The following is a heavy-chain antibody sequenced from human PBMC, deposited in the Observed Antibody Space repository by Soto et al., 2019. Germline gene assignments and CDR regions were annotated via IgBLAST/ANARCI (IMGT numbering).Heavy chain of an antibody. CDR1: GFTFDNYA. D-gene: IGHD5-18*01. Sequence: PGGSLRLSCSASGFTFDNYAMHWVRQVPGKGLEWVSGVTWNSNNIDYADSVKGRFTISRDNAKNSLYLQMNSLRVEDTALYYCAKDIGYRYGPFDYWGQGTLVTVSS. CDR2: VTWNSNNI. CDR3: AKDIGYRYGPFDY. V-gene: IGHV3-9*01. J-gene: IGHJ4*02.